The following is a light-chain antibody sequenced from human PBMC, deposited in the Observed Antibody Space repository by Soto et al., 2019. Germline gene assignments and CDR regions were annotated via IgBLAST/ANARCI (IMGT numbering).Light chain of an antibody. Sequence: EIALTQSPGTLSLSPGERATLSFRTSQSVSNNYLAWYQQKPGQAPRLLIYGASSRATGIPDRFSGSGSGTDFTLSISRLEPEDFAVYYCQQYSSLWTFGQGTKVDIK. V-gene: IGKV3-20*01. CDR3: QQYSSLWT. J-gene: IGKJ1*01. CDR1: QSVSNNY. CDR2: GAS.